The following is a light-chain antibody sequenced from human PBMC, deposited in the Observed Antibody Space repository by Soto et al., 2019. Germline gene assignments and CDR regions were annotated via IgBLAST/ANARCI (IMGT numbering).Light chain of an antibody. CDR1: SSDVGSYNL. CDR3: CSYAGSITKV. J-gene: IGLJ1*01. CDR2: EGS. Sequence: QSALTQPASVSGSPGQSITISCTGTSSDVGSYNLVSWYQQHPGKAPKLMIYEGSKRPSGVSNRFSGSKSGNTASLTISGLQAEYEADYYCCSYAGSITKVFGTGTKSTVL. V-gene: IGLV2-23*01.